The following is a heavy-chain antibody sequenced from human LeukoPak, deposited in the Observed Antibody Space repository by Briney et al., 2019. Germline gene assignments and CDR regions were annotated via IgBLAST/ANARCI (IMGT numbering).Heavy chain of an antibody. D-gene: IGHD2-15*01. CDR3: AKPDTETDIVVVVAALPPFDY. CDR1: GFTFRTYG. V-gene: IGHV3-30*18. Sequence: PGGSLRLSCAASGFTFRTYGMHWVRQAPGKGLEWVAVISYDGSNKYYADSVKGRFTISRDNSKNTQYLQMNSLRAEDTAVYYCAKPDTETDIVVVVAALPPFDYWGQGTLVTVSS. J-gene: IGHJ4*02. CDR2: ISYDGSNK.